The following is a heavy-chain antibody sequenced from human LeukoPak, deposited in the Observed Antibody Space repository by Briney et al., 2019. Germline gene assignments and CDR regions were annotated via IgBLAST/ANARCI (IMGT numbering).Heavy chain of an antibody. Sequence: PSETLSLTCTVSGGSISSGGYYWSWIRQHPGKGLEWIGYIYYSGGTYYNPSLKSRVTISVDTSKNQFSLKLSSVTAADTAVYYCARVRQLAYAFDIWGQGTMVTVSS. CDR2: IYYSGGT. J-gene: IGHJ3*02. CDR1: GGSISSGGYY. V-gene: IGHV4-31*03. CDR3: ARVRQLAYAFDI. D-gene: IGHD2-15*01.